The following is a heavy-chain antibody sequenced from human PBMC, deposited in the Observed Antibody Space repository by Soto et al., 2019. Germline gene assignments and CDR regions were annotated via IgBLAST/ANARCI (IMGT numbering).Heavy chain of an antibody. D-gene: IGHD3-22*01. V-gene: IGHV4-59*08. CDR1: GGNLSNYY. J-gene: IGHJ4*02. CDR3: ARLGGYYQALDS. Sequence: PSETQSLTSTVSGGNLSNYYWSWTRKPPGKGLEWIGYIYYAGSTTYNPSLKSRVTISLDTSKNQVYLKLDSVTAADTAVYYCARLGGYYQALDSWGQGTLVTVSS. CDR2: IYYAGST.